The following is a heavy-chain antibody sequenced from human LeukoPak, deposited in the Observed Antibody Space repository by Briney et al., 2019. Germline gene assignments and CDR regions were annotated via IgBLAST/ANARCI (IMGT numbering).Heavy chain of an antibody. D-gene: IGHD2-15*01. J-gene: IGHJ4*02. V-gene: IGHV3-23*01. CDR1: GFTFSSYA. CDR3: AKDRAVVASFVPDY. Sequence: GGSLRLSCAASGFTFSSYAMSWVRQALGKGLEWVSEISGSGGTTYYPDSVKGRLTISRDNSKNTLYLQMNSLRAEDTAVYYCAKDRAVVASFVPDYWGQGTLVTVSS. CDR2: ISGSGGTT.